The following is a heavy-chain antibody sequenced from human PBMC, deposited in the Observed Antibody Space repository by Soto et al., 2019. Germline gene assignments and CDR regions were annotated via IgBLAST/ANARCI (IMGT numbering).Heavy chain of an antibody. Sequence: SETLSLTCTVSGGSISSYYWSWIRQPPGKGLEWIGYIYYSGSTNYNPSLKSRVTISVDTSKNQFSLKLSSVTAADTAVYYCARAHGSRPYCGGDCYPSNFDYWGQGTLVTVSS. J-gene: IGHJ4*02. CDR1: GGSISSYY. D-gene: IGHD2-21*02. CDR2: IYYSGST. CDR3: ARAHGSRPYCGGDCYPSNFDY. V-gene: IGHV4-59*01.